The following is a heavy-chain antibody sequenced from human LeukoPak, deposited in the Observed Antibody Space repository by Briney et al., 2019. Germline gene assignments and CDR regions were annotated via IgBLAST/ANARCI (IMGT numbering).Heavy chain of an antibody. Sequence: ASVKVSCKASGYTFTGYYMHWVRQAPGQGVEWMGWINPNSGGTNYAQNLQGRVTMTRDTSISTAYMHLSRLKSDDTAVYYCARSGDIWFGEFDAFDIWGQGTMVTVSS. J-gene: IGHJ3*02. V-gene: IGHV1-2*02. CDR3: ARSGDIWFGEFDAFDI. D-gene: IGHD3-10*01. CDR1: GYTFTGYY. CDR2: INPNSGGT.